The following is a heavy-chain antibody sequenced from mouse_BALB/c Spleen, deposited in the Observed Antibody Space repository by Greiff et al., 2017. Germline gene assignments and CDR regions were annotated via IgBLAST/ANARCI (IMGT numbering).Heavy chain of an antibody. D-gene: IGHD4-1*01. CDR2: INSNGGST. J-gene: IGHJ2*01. CDR1: GFTFSSYG. Sequence: EVKVVESGGGLVQPGGSLKLSCAASGFTFSSYGMSWVRQTPDKRLELVATINSNGGSTYYPDSVKGRFTISRDNAKNTLYLQMSSLKSEDTAMYYCARGNWADYWGQGTTLTVSS. V-gene: IGHV5-6-3*01. CDR3: ARGNWADY.